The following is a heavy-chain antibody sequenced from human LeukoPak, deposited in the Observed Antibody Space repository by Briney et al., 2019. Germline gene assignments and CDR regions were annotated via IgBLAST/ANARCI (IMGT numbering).Heavy chain of an antibody. J-gene: IGHJ5*02. CDR3: AREGGGRTMIVLNWFDP. Sequence: ASVTVSFKSSVYTFTGYYMHWVRQPPGQGLEWVGWINPKSGGTNYAQKFQGRVTMTRDKSISTAYMELSRLRSDDAAVYYCAREGGGRTMIVLNWFDPWGQGTLVTVSS. CDR1: VYTFTGYY. D-gene: IGHD3-22*01. CDR2: INPKSGGT. V-gene: IGHV1-2*02.